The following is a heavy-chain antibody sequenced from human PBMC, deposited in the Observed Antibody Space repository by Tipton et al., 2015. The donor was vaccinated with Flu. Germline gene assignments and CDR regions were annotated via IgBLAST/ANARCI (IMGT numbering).Heavy chain of an antibody. J-gene: IGHJ3*02. Sequence: TLSLTCTVSGGSISSSSYYWGWIRQPPGKGLEWIGSIYYSGSTYYNPSLKSRVTISVDTSKNQFSLKLSSVTAADTAVYYCASGTMVRGVIPRAFDIWGQGTVVTVSS. CDR2: IYYSGST. CDR1: GGSISSSSYY. V-gene: IGHV4-39*01. CDR3: ASGTMVRGVIPRAFDI. D-gene: IGHD3-10*01.